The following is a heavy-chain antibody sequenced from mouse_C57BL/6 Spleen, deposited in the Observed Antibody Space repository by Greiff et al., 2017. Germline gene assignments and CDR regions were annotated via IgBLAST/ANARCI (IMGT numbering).Heavy chain of an antibody. CDR2: IDPSDSYT. J-gene: IGHJ2*01. CDR3: ARSPGTYYFDY. CDR1: GYTFTSYW. Sequence: QVQLQQPGAELVMPGASVKLSCKASGYTFTSYWLHWVKQRPGQGLAWIGEIDPSDSYTNYNQKFKGKSTLTVDKSSSTAYMQLSSLTSEASAVYYCARSPGTYYFDYWGQGTTLTVSS. V-gene: IGHV1-69*01. D-gene: IGHD2-14*01.